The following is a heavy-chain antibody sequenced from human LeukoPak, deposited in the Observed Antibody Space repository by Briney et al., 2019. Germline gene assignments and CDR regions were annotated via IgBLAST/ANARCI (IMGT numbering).Heavy chain of an antibody. CDR1: GGTFSSYG. CDR3: AKNGLLRFLEWLLFFDY. V-gene: IGHV3-30*18. J-gene: IGHJ4*02. Sequence: SCKASGGTFSSYGMHWVRQAPGKGLEWVAVISYDGSNKYYADSVKGRFTISRDNSKNTLYLQMNSLRAEDTAVYYCAKNGLLRFLEWLLFFDYWGQGTLVTVSS. D-gene: IGHD3-3*01. CDR2: ISYDGSNK.